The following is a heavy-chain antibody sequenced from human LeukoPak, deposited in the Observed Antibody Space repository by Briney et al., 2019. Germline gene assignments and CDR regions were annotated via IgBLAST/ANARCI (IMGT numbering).Heavy chain of an antibody. CDR2: ISSSSSYI. CDR1: GFTLSNYS. Sequence: PGGSLRLSCAASGFTLSNYSMNRVRQAPGKGLEWVSSISSSSSYIYYADSVKGRFTISRDNAKNSLYLQMNSLRAEDTAVYYCAIGAYCSGGSCYSVSVNYWGQGTLVTVSS. D-gene: IGHD2-15*01. J-gene: IGHJ4*02. CDR3: AIGAYCSGGSCYSVSVNY. V-gene: IGHV3-21*01.